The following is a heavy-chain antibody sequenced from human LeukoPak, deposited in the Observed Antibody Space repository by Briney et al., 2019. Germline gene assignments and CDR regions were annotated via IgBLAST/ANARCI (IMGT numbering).Heavy chain of an antibody. CDR2: IYYSGSA. D-gene: IGHD3-10*01. Sequence: SETLSLTCAVSGGSISSGGYSWSWIRQPPGKGLEWIGYIYYSGSAYYNPSLKSRVTISVDTSKNQFSLKLSSVTAADTAVYYCARGHYYYYGSGSYKRGFDYWGQGTLVTVSS. J-gene: IGHJ4*02. CDR1: GGSISSGGYS. V-gene: IGHV4-30-4*07. CDR3: ARGHYYYYGSGSYKRGFDY.